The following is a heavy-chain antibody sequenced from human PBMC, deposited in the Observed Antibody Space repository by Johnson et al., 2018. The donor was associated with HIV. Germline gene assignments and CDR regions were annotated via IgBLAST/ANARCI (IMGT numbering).Heavy chain of an antibody. D-gene: IGHD3-10*01. V-gene: IGHV3-30*04. J-gene: IGHJ3*01. CDR3: ARAPEVRGVDAFDV. Sequence: EQLVESGGGVVQPGRSLRLSCAASGFTFSSYAMHWVRQAPGKGLEWVAVISYDGSNKYDADSAKGRFTISRDNSKNTLYLQMNSLRVEDTAVYYCARAPEVRGVDAFDVWGQGTVVTVSS. CDR2: ISYDGSNK. CDR1: GFTFSSYA.